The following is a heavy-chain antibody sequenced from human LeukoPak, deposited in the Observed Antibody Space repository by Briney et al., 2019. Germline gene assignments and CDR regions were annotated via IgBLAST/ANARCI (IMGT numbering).Heavy chain of an antibody. CDR1: GGSFSGYY. D-gene: IGHD5-24*01. V-gene: IGHV4-34*12. CDR3: ARTPSEMVADY. J-gene: IGHJ4*02. CDR2: VIHSGSA. Sequence: SETLSLTCVVYGGSFSGYYWSWIRQPPGKGLEWIGEVIHSGSARYNPSLKSRATISVDTSKNQFSLKLTSVTAADTAVYYCARTPSEMVADYWGQGTLVTVSS.